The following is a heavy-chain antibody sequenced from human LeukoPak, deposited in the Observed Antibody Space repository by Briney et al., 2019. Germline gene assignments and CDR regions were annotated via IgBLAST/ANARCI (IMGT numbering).Heavy chain of an antibody. CDR1: GLTFSDYY. Sequence: GGSLRLSCAASGLTFSDYYMSWVRQAPGKGLEWVSYISSSGSTIYYADSVKGRFTISRDNAKNSLYLQMNSLRAEDTAVYYCARVFGIQLWTFDYWGQGTLVTVSS. J-gene: IGHJ4*02. V-gene: IGHV3-11*04. CDR3: ARVFGIQLWTFDY. D-gene: IGHD5-18*01. CDR2: ISSSGSTI.